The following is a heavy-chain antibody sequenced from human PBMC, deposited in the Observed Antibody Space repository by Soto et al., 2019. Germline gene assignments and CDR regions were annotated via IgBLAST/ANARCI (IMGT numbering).Heavy chain of an antibody. V-gene: IGHV1-18*01. Sequence: ASVKVSCKASGYTFTSYGISWVRQAPGQGLEWMGWISAYNGNTNYAQKLQGRVTMTTDTSTSTAYMELRSLRSDDTAVYYCASEYSSGWYKSDAFDIRGQGTMVTVSS. J-gene: IGHJ3*02. CDR3: ASEYSSGWYKSDAFDI. CDR1: GYTFTSYG. D-gene: IGHD6-19*01. CDR2: ISAYNGNT.